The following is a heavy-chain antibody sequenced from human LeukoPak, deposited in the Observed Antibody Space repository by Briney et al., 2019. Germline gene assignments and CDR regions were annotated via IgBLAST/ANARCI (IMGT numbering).Heavy chain of an antibody. J-gene: IGHJ4*02. D-gene: IGHD3-10*01. CDR2: IYYSGST. V-gene: IGHV4-59*08. CDR3: ARHELAYYGSGSYYDY. CDR1: GGSISSYY. Sequence: SETLSLTCTVSGGSISSYYRSWIRRPPGKGLEWIGYIYYSGSTNYNPSLKSRVTISVDTSKNQFSLKLSSVTAADTAVYYCARHELAYYGSGSYYDYWGQGTLVTVSS.